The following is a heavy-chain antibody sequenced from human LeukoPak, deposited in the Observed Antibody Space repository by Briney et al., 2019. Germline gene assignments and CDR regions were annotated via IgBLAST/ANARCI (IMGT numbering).Heavy chain of an antibody. CDR1: GGSISSGSYY. V-gene: IGHV4-61*02. J-gene: IGHJ5*02. D-gene: IGHD3-22*01. CDR3: AGSTPDSSGYYGGFDP. CDR2: IYTSGST. Sequence: SQTLSLTCTVSGGSISSGSYYWSRIRQPAGKGLEWIGRIYTSGSTNYNPSLKSRVTISVDTSKNQFSLKLSSVTAADTAVYYCAGSTPDSSGYYGGFDPWGQGTLVTVSS.